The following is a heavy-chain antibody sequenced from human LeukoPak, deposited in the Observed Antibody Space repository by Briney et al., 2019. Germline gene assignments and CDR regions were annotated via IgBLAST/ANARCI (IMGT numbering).Heavy chain of an antibody. CDR3: AREGDYDYVWGSYPWGY. V-gene: IGHV4-34*01. J-gene: IGHJ4*02. D-gene: IGHD3-16*02. Sequence: SETLSLTCAVYGVSFSGYYWSWIRQPPGKGLEWIGEINHSGSTNYNPSLKSRVTISVDTSKNQFSLKLSSVTAADTAVYCCAREGDYDYVWGSYPWGYWGQGTLVTVSS. CDR2: INHSGST. CDR1: GVSFSGYY.